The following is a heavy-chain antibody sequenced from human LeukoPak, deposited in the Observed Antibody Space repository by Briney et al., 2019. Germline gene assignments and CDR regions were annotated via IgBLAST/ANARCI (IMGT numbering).Heavy chain of an antibody. CDR2: ISAYNGNT. Sequence: ASVKVSCKASGYTFTTYGISWVRQAPGQGLEWMGWISAYNGNTNYAQHLQGRVTMTTDTSTSTAYMELRSLTSDDTAVYYCATISLRSFDYWGQGTLVTVSS. CDR3: ATISLRSFDY. CDR1: GYTFTTYG. V-gene: IGHV1-18*01. J-gene: IGHJ4*02. D-gene: IGHD3-16*02.